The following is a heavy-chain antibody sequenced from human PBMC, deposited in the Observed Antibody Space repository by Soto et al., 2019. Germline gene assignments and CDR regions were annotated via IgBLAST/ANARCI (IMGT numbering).Heavy chain of an antibody. CDR3: ARGRSSTIFGVVRNYYFAY. Sequence: ASVKVSCKASGYTFTSYDINWVRQATGQGLEWMGWMNPNSGNTGYAQKFQGRVTMTRNTSISTAYMELSSLRSEDTAVYYCARGRSSTIFGVVRNYYFAYWGQGTLVTVSS. D-gene: IGHD3-3*01. J-gene: IGHJ4*02. CDR1: GYTFTSYD. CDR2: MNPNSGNT. V-gene: IGHV1-8*01.